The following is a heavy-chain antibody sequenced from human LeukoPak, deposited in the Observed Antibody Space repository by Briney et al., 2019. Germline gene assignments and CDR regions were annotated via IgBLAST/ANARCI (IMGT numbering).Heavy chain of an antibody. CDR1: GYSFTSYW. D-gene: IGHD6-19*01. CDR3: ARWGGRYSSGWYPYYYGMDV. V-gene: IGHV5-10-1*01. CDR2: IDPSDSYT. J-gene: IGHJ6*02. Sequence: GESLKISCKGSGYSFTSYWISWVRQMPGKGLEWMGRIDPSDSYTNYSPSFQGHVTISADKSIGTAYLQWSSLKASDTAMYYCARWGGRYSSGWYPYYYGMDVWGQGTTVTVSS.